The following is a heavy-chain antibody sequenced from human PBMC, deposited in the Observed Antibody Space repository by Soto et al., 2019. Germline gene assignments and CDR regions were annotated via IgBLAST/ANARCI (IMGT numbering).Heavy chain of an antibody. Sequence: QVQLVESGGGVVQSGTSLRLSCAASGFTFRDYGMHWVRQAPGKGLEWVAVIWFDGKNEFYVESVKGRFNISRDNYKNMLFAELTSVRAEDTAVYYCATDRANGSGRDTGGMDVWGQGTTVIVSS. CDR2: IWFDGKNE. D-gene: IGHD3-10*01. J-gene: IGHJ6*02. CDR1: GFTFRDYG. CDR3: ATDRANGSGRDTGGMDV. V-gene: IGHV3-33*01.